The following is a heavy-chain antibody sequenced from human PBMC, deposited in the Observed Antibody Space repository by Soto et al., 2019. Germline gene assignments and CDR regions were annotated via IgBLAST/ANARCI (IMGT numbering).Heavy chain of an antibody. Sequence: HPGNGLEWIGYIYYSGSTFFNPSLKSRVTISKDTSRNQFSLRLNSVTAADTAVYYCARAIVVTISGMDVPGQRPTGT. D-gene: IGHD5-12*01. CDR2: IYYSGST. CDR3: ARAIVVTISGMDV. V-gene: IGHV4-30-4*06. J-gene: IGHJ6*01.